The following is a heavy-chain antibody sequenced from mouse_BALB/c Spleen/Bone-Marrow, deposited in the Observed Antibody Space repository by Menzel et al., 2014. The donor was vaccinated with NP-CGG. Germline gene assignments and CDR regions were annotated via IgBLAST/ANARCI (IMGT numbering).Heavy chain of an antibody. V-gene: IGHV1-14*01. D-gene: IGHD1-1*02. CDR3: ASERPYGYWYFDV. Sequence: EVQLQESGPELVKPGASVKMSCTASGYTFTSYVMHWVKQKPGQGLEWIGYINPYNDGTKYNEKFKGKATLTSDKSSSTAYMKLSRLTSEDSAVYYCASERPYGYWYFDVWGAGTTVTVSS. CDR2: INPYNDGT. J-gene: IGHJ1*01. CDR1: GYTFTSYV.